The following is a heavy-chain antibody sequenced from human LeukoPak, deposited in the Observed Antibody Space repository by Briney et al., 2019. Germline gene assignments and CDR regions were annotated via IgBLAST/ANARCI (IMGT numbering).Heavy chain of an antibody. CDR2: INPNSGGT. J-gene: IGHJ6*04. Sequence: GASVKVSCKASGYTFTGYYMHWVRQAPGQGLEWMGWINPNSGGTNYAQKFQGRVTMTRDTSISKAYMELSRLRSDDTAVYYCARALYYYGSGSYFYYGMDVWGKGTTVTVSS. V-gene: IGHV1-2*02. CDR1: GYTFTGYY. D-gene: IGHD3-10*01. CDR3: ARALYYYGSGSYFYYGMDV.